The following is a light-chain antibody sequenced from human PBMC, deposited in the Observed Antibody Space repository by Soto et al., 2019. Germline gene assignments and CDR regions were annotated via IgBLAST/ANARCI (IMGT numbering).Light chain of an antibody. CDR2: GVS. Sequence: EIVMMQSPATLSVSPGESVTLSCRASQLFSSNLAWYQHKPGQAPRLLIYGVSTRDTGVPDRFSGSASGTEFTLTISSLQSEDFAVYYCQRYNNWPRTFGQGTRLEIK. CDR3: QRYNNWPRT. J-gene: IGKJ5*01. V-gene: IGKV3-15*01. CDR1: QLFSSN.